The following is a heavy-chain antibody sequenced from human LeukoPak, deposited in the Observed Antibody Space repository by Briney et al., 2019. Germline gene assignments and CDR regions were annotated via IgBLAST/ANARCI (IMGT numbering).Heavy chain of an antibody. V-gene: IGHV1-18*01. CDR3: ARVVLSGLLENYYYYYMDV. J-gene: IGHJ6*03. CDR2: ISASNGNR. CDR1: GYTFTSYG. Sequence: ASVKVSCKASGYTFTSYGISWVRQAPGQGLEWMGWISASNGNRNYAQKLQGRVTMTTDTSTSTAYMELRTLRSDDTAVYYCARVVLSGLLENYYYYYMDVWGKGTTVTISS. D-gene: IGHD1-1*01.